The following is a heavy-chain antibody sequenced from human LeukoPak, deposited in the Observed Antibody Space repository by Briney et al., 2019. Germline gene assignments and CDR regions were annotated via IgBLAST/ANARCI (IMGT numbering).Heavy chain of an antibody. CDR2: ISGGGSST. J-gene: IGHJ6*04. CDR3: AKEAYCSATSCYEDG. Sequence: PGGSLRLSCAASGFPFSIYTMSWVRQAPGKGLEWVSAISGGGSSTYYADSVKGRFTISKDNSKNTLYLQMNSLRAGDTAIYYCAKEAYCSATSCYEDGWGKGTAVTVSS. D-gene: IGHD2-2*01. V-gene: IGHV3-23*01. CDR1: GFPFSIYT.